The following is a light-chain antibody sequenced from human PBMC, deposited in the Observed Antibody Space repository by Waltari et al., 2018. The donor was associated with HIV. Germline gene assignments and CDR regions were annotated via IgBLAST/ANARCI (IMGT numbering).Light chain of an antibody. CDR1: QSISTG. Sequence: IQMTKSPSTLSASVGDRVTITCRASQSISTGLAWYQQKPGKALKVLIYKASTLEFGAPSSFSGSGSGTEFTLTISSLHPDDFATYYCQQYHSYPYTFGQGTHLEIK. V-gene: IGKV1-5*03. CDR3: QQYHSYPYT. CDR2: KAS. J-gene: IGKJ2*01.